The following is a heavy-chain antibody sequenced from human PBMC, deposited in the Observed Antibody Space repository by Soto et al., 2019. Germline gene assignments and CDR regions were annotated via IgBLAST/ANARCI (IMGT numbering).Heavy chain of an antibody. J-gene: IGHJ4*02. Sequence: QVQLVQSGAEVKKPGSSVKVSCKASGGTFSSYTISWVRQAPGQGLEWMGRIIPILGIANYAQKFRGRVTITADKSTSTAYMELSSLRSEDTAVYYCARGSSGYYSLPFDYWGQGTLVTVSS. V-gene: IGHV1-69*02. CDR2: IIPILGIA. CDR3: ARGSSGYYSLPFDY. CDR1: GGTFSSYT. D-gene: IGHD3-22*01.